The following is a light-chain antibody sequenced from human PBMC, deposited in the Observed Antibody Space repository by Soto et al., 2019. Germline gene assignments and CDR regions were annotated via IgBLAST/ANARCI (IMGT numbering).Light chain of an antibody. CDR2: DAS. CDR1: QSVSSY. CDR3: QQRSNWEIT. V-gene: IGKV3-11*01. Sequence: IVLTQSPATLSLSPGERATLSCRASQSVSSYLAWYQQKPGQAPRLLIYDASNRATGIPARFSGSGSGTDFTLTISSLEPEDFAVYYCQQRSNWEITFGQGTRLDLK. J-gene: IGKJ5*01.